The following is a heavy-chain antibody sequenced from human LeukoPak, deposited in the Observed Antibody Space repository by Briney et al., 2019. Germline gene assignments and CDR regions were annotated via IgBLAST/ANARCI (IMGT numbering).Heavy chain of an antibody. V-gene: IGHV3-23*01. J-gene: IGHJ6*03. CDR3: AKEEWGFGEFPLFMDV. CDR2: ISGSGGST. D-gene: IGHD3-10*01. Sequence: GGSLRLSCAASGFTVSSYGMSWVRQAPGKGLEWASAISGSGGSTYYADSVKGRFTISRDRSKNTLYLQMNSLRAEDTAVYYCAKEEWGFGEFPLFMDVWGKGTTVTISS. CDR1: GFTVSSYG.